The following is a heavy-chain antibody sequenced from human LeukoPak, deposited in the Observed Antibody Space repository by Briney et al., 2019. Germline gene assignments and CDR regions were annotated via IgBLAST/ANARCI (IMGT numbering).Heavy chain of an antibody. CDR3: ARENYDILTGSYYYYYGMDV. CDR1: GFTFSSYG. CDR2: IWYDGSNK. J-gene: IGHJ6*02. Sequence: GGSLRLSCAASGFTFSSYGMHWVRQAPGKGLEWVAVIWYDGSNKYYADSVKGRFTISRDNSKNTLYLQMNSLRAEDTAVYYCARENYDILTGSYYYYYGMDVWGQGTTVTVSS. V-gene: IGHV3-33*01. D-gene: IGHD3-9*01.